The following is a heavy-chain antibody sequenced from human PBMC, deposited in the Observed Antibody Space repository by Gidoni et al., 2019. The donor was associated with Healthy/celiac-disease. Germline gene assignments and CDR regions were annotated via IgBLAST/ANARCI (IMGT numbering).Heavy chain of an antibody. D-gene: IGHD3-10*01. Sequence: EVQLVESGGVVVQPGGSLRLSCAASGFTFDDYAMHWVRPAPGKGLEWVSLISWDGGSTYYADSVKGRFTISRDNSKNSLYLQMNSLRAEDTALYYCAKDIGRITMVRGVKSTYYYYGMDVWGQGTTVTVSS. V-gene: IGHV3-43D*03. J-gene: IGHJ6*02. CDR3: AKDIGRITMVRGVKSTYYYYGMDV. CDR2: ISWDGGST. CDR1: GFTFDDYA.